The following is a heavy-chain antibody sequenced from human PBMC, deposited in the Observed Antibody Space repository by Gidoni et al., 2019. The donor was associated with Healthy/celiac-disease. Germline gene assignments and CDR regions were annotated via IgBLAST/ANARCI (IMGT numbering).Heavy chain of an antibody. Sequence: EVQLVESGGGLVKPGGSLRLSCSASGFTFRNAWMSWVRQAPGKGLGWVGRIKSKTDGGTTDYAAPVKGRLTISRDDSKNTLYLQMNSLKTEDTAVYYCTTDPHPPTVATMYYYYGMDVWGQGTTVTVSS. CDR2: IKSKTDGGTT. CDR3: TTDPHPPTVATMYYYYGMDV. CDR1: GFTFRNAW. D-gene: IGHD5-12*01. J-gene: IGHJ6*02. V-gene: IGHV3-15*01.